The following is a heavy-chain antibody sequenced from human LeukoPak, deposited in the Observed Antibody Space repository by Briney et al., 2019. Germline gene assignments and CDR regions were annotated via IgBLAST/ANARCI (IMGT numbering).Heavy chain of an antibody. CDR1: GGSISRNY. V-gene: IGHV4-59*01. J-gene: IGHJ6*03. D-gene: IGHD1-1*01. CDR3: ARVSWFPGTSYYYMDV. Sequence: NTSETLSLTCTVSGGSISRNYWSWIRQPPGKGLEWFGYVYDSGTTNYNPSLKSRVTISVDTSKNQFSLKLSSVTAADTAVYYCARVSWFPGTSYYYMDVWGKGTTVTVSS. CDR2: VYDSGTT.